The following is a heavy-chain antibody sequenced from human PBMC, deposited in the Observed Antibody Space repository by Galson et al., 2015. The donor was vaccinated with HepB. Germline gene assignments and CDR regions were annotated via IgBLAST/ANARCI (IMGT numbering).Heavy chain of an antibody. J-gene: IGHJ4*02. CDR3: TYSDHLETDY. V-gene: IGHV3-30*04. D-gene: IGHD4-17*01. Sequence: SLRLSCAASGFTFSSYAMHWVRQAPGKGLEWVAFISHAGTTEDYADSVRGRFSVSRDNSKDTLYLQMNRLRTDDTAMYWCTYSDHLETDYWGQGTLVTVSS. CDR1: GFTFSSYA. CDR2: ISHAGTTE.